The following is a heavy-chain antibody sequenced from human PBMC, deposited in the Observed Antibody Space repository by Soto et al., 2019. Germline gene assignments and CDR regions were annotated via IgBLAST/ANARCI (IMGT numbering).Heavy chain of an antibody. Sequence: QVQLVESGGGVVQPGRSLRLSCAASGFTFSSYGMHWVRQAPGKGLEWVAVISYDGSNKYYADSVKGRFTISRDNSKNXXYLQMNSLRAEDTAVYYCAKDREWLPYKIRGLFDYWGQGTLVTVSS. CDR1: GFTFSSYG. D-gene: IGHD3-3*01. V-gene: IGHV3-30*18. CDR3: AKDREWLPYKIRGLFDY. J-gene: IGHJ4*02. CDR2: ISYDGSNK.